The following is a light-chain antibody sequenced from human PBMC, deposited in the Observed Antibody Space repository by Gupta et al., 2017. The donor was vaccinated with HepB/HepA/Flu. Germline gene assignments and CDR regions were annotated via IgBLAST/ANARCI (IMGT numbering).Light chain of an antibody. Sequence: EIVLTQSPATLSLSPGERATLSCRASQSVSSYLEWYQQKPGQAPRLLIYDASNRATGIPARFSGSGSGTDFTLTSSSRKTEDFAVYYGQQRRFYWTFGQGTKVEVK. CDR3: QQRRFYWT. CDR2: DAS. CDR1: QSVSSY. J-gene: IGKJ1*01. V-gene: IGKV3-11*01.